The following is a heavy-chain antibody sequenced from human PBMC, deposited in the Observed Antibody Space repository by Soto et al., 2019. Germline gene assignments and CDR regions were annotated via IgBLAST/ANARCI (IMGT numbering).Heavy chain of an antibody. CDR1: GDTFSSYA. CDR3: ASGELRPKSYYYGMDV. CDR2: IIPIFGTA. J-gene: IGHJ6*02. D-gene: IGHD1-7*01. Sequence: QVQLVQSGAEVKKPGSSVKVSCKASGDTFSSYAISWVRQAPGQGLEWMGGIIPIFGTANYAQKFQGRVTITADKSTSTAYMELSSLRSEDTAVYYCASGELRPKSYYYGMDVWGQGTTVTVSS. V-gene: IGHV1-69*06.